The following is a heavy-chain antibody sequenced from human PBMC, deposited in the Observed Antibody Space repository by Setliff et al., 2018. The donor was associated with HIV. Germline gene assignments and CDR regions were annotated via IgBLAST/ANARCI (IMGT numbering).Heavy chain of an antibody. J-gene: IGHJ6*02. V-gene: IGHV4-4*02. CDR3: ARGHCSGTNCYGVDYYGMDV. D-gene: IGHD2-2*01. CDR1: GGSISSDNW. Sequence: SETLSLTCAVSGGSISSDNWWTWVRQAPGKGLEWIGEIYHSEYTNYNPSLKSRVSMSVDRSKNQFSVKLTSVTAADTAVYYCARGHCSGTNCYGVDYYGMDVWGQGTTVTVSS. CDR2: IYHSEYT.